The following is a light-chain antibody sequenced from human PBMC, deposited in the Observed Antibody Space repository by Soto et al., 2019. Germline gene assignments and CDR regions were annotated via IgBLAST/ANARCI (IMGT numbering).Light chain of an antibody. CDR1: QSVSSH. CDR3: QQRSNRPPSIT. V-gene: IGKV3-11*01. J-gene: IGKJ5*01. CDR2: EAS. Sequence: EIVLTQSPATLSLSPGERATLACRASQSVSSHLAWYQQKPGQAPRLLVYEASNKATGVPARFSGSGSGTAFTLTISSREHEDFAVYYCQQRSNRPPSITFGQGTRLEI.